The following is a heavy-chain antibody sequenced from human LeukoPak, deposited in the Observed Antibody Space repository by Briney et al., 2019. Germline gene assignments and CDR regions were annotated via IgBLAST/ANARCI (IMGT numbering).Heavy chain of an antibody. CDR1: GFTFSSYG. J-gene: IGHJ4*02. CDR3: AREFCSSTSCYFDY. CDR2: IRYDGSNK. V-gene: IGHV3-30*02. D-gene: IGHD2-2*01. Sequence: GGSLRLSCAASGFTFSSYGMHWVRQAPGKGLEWVAFIRYDGSNKYYADSVKGRFTISRDNSKNTLYLQMNSLRAEDTAVYYCAREFCSSTSCYFDYWGQGTLVTVSS.